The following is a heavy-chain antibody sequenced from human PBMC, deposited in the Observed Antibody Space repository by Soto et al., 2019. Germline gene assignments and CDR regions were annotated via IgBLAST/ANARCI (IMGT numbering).Heavy chain of an antibody. V-gene: IGHV4-31*03. CDR2: IYYSGST. CDR3: ARDAPTGTNPDY. CDR1: GGSISSGGYY. J-gene: IGHJ4*02. Sequence: SGTLSLTCTVSGGSISSGGYYWSWIRQHPGKGLEWIGYIYYSGSTYYNPSLKSRVTISVDTSKNQFSLKLSSVTAADTAVYYCARDAPTGTNPDYWGQGTLVTVSS. D-gene: IGHD1-1*01.